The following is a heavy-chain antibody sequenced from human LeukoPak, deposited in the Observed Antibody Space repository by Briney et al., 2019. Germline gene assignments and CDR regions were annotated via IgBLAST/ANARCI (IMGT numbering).Heavy chain of an antibody. CDR3: ARGARGDTPYNWFDP. CDR1: GGSFSGHY. J-gene: IGHJ5*02. CDR2: INQSGET. V-gene: IGHV4-34*01. D-gene: IGHD2-21*02. Sequence: SEALSLTCAVHGGSFSGHYWSWIRQPPGKGLEWIGEINQSGETNYNPSLMGRVTISEDTSNNQFSLMLTSVTAADTAVYYCARGARGDTPYNWFDPWGQGTLVTVSS.